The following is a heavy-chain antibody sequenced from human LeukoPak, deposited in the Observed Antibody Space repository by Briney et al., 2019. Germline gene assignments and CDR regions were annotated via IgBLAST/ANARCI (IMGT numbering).Heavy chain of an antibody. D-gene: IGHD4-17*01. Sequence: SETLSLTCTVSGVSISSSTYYWAWIRQPPGKGLEWIASISNSGNIYFNPSLKSRVTISVYTSENHVSLRLSSVTAADTAVYYCARPSMDYGDYEAYFAYWGQGTLVTVSS. CDR2: ISNSGNI. J-gene: IGHJ4*02. V-gene: IGHV4-39*02. CDR3: ARPSMDYGDYEAYFAY. CDR1: GVSISSSTYY.